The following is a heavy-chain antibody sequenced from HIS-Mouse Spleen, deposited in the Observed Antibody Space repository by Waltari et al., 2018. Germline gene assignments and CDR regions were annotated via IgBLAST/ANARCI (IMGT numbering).Heavy chain of an antibody. D-gene: IGHD3-22*01. Sequence: QLQLQESGPGLVKPSATLSLTCTVSGCPISSLSYYWCWNRQPPGKGLEWIGSIYYSGSTYYNPSLKSRVTISVDTSKNQFSLKLSSVTAADTAVYYCARATIVGGMDVWGQGTTVTVSS. J-gene: IGHJ6*02. CDR2: IYYSGST. CDR3: ARATIVGGMDV. V-gene: IGHV4-39*07. CDR1: GCPISSLSYY.